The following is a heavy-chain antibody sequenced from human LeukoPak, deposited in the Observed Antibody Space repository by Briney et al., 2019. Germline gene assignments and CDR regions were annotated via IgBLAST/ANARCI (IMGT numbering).Heavy chain of an antibody. CDR2: IIPIFGTA. CDR3: ARVAYGGNSNFDY. J-gene: IGHJ4*02. V-gene: IGHV1-69*13. Sequence: GASVKVSCKASGGTFSSYAISWVRQAPGQGLEWMGGIIPIFGTANYAQKFQGRVTITADEPTSTAYMELSSLRSEDTAVYYCARVAYGGNSNFDYWGQGTLVTVSS. CDR1: GGTFSSYA. D-gene: IGHD4-23*01.